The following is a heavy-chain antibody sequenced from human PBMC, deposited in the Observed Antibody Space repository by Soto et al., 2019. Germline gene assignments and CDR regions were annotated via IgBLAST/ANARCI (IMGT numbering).Heavy chain of an antibody. CDR1: GFTVSSNY. D-gene: IGHD4-17*01. CDR3: ARDHRQDDYGDYASKEDYYYGMDV. J-gene: IGHJ6*02. V-gene: IGHV3-66*01. CDR2: IYSGGST. Sequence: EVQLVESGGGLVQPGGSLRLSCAASGFTVSSNYMSWVRQAPGKGLEWVSVIYSGGSTYYADSVKGRFTISRDNSKNTLXXQXNXXRAEDTAVYYCARDHRQDDYGDYASKEDYYYGMDVGGQGTTVTVSS.